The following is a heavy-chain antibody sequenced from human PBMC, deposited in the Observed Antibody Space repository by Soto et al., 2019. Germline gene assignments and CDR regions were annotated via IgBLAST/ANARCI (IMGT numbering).Heavy chain of an antibody. J-gene: IGHJ5*02. Sequence: QVQLQESGPGVVKPSETLSLSCTVSGGSISKFYWSWIRKTAGKGLEWMGRVYATGTTDYNPSLRSRVSMSVDISKKTFSLRPTSVTAADTGVYYCVRDGSKTLRDWFDPWGQGKSVTVSS. CDR1: GGSISKFY. CDR2: VYATGTT. V-gene: IGHV4-4*07. CDR3: VRDGSKTLRDWFDP.